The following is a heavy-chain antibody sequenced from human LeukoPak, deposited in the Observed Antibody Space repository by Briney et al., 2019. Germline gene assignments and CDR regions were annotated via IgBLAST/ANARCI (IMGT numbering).Heavy chain of an antibody. V-gene: IGHV6-1*01. Sequence: SQTLSLTCAISGDSVSSNSAAWNWIRQSPSRGLEWLGRTYYRSKWYNDYAVSVKSRITINPDTSKNQFSLKLSSVTAADTAVYYCARDRRASYFDWLPPGMDVWGQGTTVTVSS. J-gene: IGHJ6*02. CDR1: GDSVSSNSAA. CDR3: ARDRRASYFDWLPPGMDV. CDR2: TYYRSKWYN. D-gene: IGHD3-9*01.